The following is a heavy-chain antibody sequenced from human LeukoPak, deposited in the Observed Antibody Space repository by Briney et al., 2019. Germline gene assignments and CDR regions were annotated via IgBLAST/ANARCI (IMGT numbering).Heavy chain of an antibody. J-gene: IGHJ3*02. CDR1: GYTFTSYG. CDR2: ISAYNGNT. D-gene: IGHD6-13*01. CDR3: ARVGGYSSSWSVGHDAFDI. Sequence: GASVKVSCKASGYTFTSYGISWVRQAPGQGLEWMGWISAYNGNTNYAQKLQGRVTMTTDTSTSTAYMELRSLRSDDTAVYYCARVGGYSSSWSVGHDAFDIWGQGTMVTVSS. V-gene: IGHV1-18*01.